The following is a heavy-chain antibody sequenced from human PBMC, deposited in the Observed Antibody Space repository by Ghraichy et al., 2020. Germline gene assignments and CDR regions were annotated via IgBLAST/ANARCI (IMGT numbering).Heavy chain of an antibody. Sequence: GGSLRLSCAASGFTFSSYSMNWVRQAPGKGLEWVSSISSSSSYIYYADSVKGRFTISRDNAKNSLYLQMNSLRAEDTAVYYCAREKRWLQQPSDAFDIWGKGTMVTVSS. CDR1: GFTFSSYS. J-gene: IGHJ3*02. V-gene: IGHV3-21*01. CDR2: ISSSSSYI. CDR3: AREKRWLQQPSDAFDI. D-gene: IGHD5-24*01.